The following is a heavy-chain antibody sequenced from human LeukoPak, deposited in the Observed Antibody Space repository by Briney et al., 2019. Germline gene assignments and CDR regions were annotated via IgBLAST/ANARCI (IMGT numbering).Heavy chain of an antibody. CDR1: GYTFTSYD. CDR3: ARGPYITIFGVAWSYGMDV. Sequence: ASVKVSCKASGYTFTSYDINWVRQATGQGLEWMGWMNPNSGNTGYAQKFQGRVTMTRNTSISTAYMELSSLRSEDTAVCYCARGPYITIFGVAWSYGMDVWGQGTTVTVSS. D-gene: IGHD3-3*01. CDR2: MNPNSGNT. J-gene: IGHJ6*02. V-gene: IGHV1-8*01.